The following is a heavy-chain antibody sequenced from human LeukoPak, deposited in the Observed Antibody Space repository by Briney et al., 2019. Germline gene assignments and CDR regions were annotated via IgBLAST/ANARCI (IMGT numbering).Heavy chain of an antibody. J-gene: IGHJ4*02. CDR1: GFTFYDSS. Sequence: GGSLRLSCAASGFTFYDSSLNWVRQAPGKGLEWVSYISSSSGTKYYADSVKGRFTISRDNSKNSLYLQVNSLRDEDTAVYYCARGMYYSASGGLGYWGQGTLVTVSS. D-gene: IGHD3-10*01. CDR2: ISSSSGTK. CDR3: ARGMYYSASGGLGY. V-gene: IGHV3-48*02.